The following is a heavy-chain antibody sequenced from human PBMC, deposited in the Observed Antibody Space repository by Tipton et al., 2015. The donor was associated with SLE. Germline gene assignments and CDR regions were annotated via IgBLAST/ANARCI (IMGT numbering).Heavy chain of an antibody. CDR1: GGSISSGGYY. J-gene: IGHJ4*02. CDR2: IYYIGST. V-gene: IGHV4-31*03. D-gene: IGHD6-19*01. CDR3: ARERAVAGFYYFDY. Sequence: TLSLTCTVSGGSISSGGYYWSWIRQHPGKGLEWIGYIYYIGSTYYNPSLKSRVTISVDTSKNQFSLKLSSVTAADTAVYYCARERAVAGFYYFDYWGQGTLVTVSS.